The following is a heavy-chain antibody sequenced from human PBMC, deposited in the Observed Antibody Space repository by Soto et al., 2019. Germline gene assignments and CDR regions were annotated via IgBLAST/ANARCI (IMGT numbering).Heavy chain of an antibody. Sequence: ASVKVSCKASGYNFNIYGINWVRQAPGQGLELMGWISAYAGKTTYAEKFQGRVTMTTDASTSTAYMELRSLRSDDTAVYYCARDPHEYWTSYWFDPWGQGTLVTVSS. D-gene: IGHD3-3*01. CDR2: ISAYAGKT. J-gene: IGHJ5*02. CDR3: ARDPHEYWTSYWFDP. V-gene: IGHV1-18*01. CDR1: GYNFNIYG.